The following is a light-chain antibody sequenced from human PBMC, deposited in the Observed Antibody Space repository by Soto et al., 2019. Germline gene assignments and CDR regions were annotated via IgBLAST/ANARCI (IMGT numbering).Light chain of an antibody. J-gene: IGKJ3*01. CDR1: QGISSY. V-gene: IGKV1-9*01. Sequence: DIQLTQSPSFLSASGGDRVTITCRASQGISSYFACYQQKPGKAPKLLIYAASTLQSGVPSRFSGSGSGTEFTLTISSLQPEDFATYYCQQLNSYPPTFGPGTKVDIK. CDR2: AAS. CDR3: QQLNSYPPT.